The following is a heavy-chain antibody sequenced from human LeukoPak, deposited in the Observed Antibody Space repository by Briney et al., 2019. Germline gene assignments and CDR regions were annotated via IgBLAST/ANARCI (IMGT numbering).Heavy chain of an antibody. V-gene: IGHV1-2*02. D-gene: IGHD3-22*01. Sequence: ASVKVSCKASGGTFSSYAISWVRQAPGQGLEWMGWINPNSGGTNYAQKFQGRVTMTRDTSISTAYMELSRLRSDDTAVYYCARVRAGYYYDSSGYYHFDYWGQGTLVTVSS. CDR2: INPNSGGT. CDR1: GGTFSSYA. CDR3: ARVRAGYYYDSSGYYHFDY. J-gene: IGHJ4*02.